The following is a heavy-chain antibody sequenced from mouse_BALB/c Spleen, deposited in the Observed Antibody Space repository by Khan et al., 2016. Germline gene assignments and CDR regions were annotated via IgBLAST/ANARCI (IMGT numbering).Heavy chain of an antibody. CDR2: ISYSGST. CDR1: GYSITSDYA. D-gene: IGHD2-1*01. CDR3: ASYFGTYYAMDY. V-gene: IGHV3-2*02. J-gene: IGHJ4*01. Sequence: EVQLQESGPGLVKPSQSLSLTCTVTGYSITSDYAWNWIRQFPGNKLEWMGYISYSGSTSYNPSLKSRISITRDTSKNQFFLQLNSVTTEYTATYYCASYFGTYYAMDYWVQGTSVTVSS.